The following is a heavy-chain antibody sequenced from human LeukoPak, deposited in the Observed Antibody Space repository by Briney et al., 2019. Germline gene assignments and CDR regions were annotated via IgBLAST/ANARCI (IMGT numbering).Heavy chain of an antibody. J-gene: IGHJ4*02. Sequence: SETLSLTRAVYGGSFSGYYWSWIRQPPGKGLEWIGEINHSGSTNYNPSLKSRVTISVDTSKNQFSLKLSSVTAADTAVYYCARVGYYDSSGYPTAVTLDYWGQGTLVTVSS. CDR2: INHSGST. D-gene: IGHD3-22*01. CDR3: ARVGYYDSSGYPTAVTLDY. CDR1: GGSFSGYY. V-gene: IGHV4-34*01.